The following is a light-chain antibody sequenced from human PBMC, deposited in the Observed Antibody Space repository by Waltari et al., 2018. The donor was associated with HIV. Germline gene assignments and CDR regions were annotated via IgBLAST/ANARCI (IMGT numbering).Light chain of an antibody. CDR1: QSVSSN. CDR3: QQYNDWPPPIT. Sequence: EIVMTQSPATLSVSPGERVILHCRASQSVSSNLAWYQQKPGQAPRLLIYDASTRATAVPGRLSGGGSGTEFTLTISSLQPEDFAIYYCQQYNDWPPPITFGQGTRLEMK. V-gene: IGKV3-15*01. J-gene: IGKJ5*01. CDR2: DAS.